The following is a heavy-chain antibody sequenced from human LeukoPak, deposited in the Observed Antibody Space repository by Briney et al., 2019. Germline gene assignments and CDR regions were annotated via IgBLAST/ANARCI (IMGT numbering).Heavy chain of an antibody. CDR1: GYTFTSYA. CDR3: ARDYSGYSYGRDYYYGMDV. V-gene: IGHV1-3*01. Sequence: ASVKVSCKASGYTFTSYAMHWVRQAPGQRLEWMGWINAGNGNTKYSQKFQGRVTITRDTSASTAYMELSSLRSEDTAVYYCARDYSGYSYGRDYYYGMDVWGQGTTVTVSS. D-gene: IGHD5-18*01. J-gene: IGHJ6*02. CDR2: INAGNGNT.